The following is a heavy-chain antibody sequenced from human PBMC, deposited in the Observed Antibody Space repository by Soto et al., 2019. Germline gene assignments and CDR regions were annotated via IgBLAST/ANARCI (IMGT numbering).Heavy chain of an antibody. CDR3: AKDLTAPSTRYFDWLATPLNYYYGMDV. CDR1: GFSFSSSG. D-gene: IGHD3-9*01. Sequence: GGSLRLSCAASGFSFSSSGMHWVRQAPGKGLEWVSAISGSGGSTYYADSAKGRFTISRDNSKNTLYLQMNSLRAEDTAVYYCAKDLTAPSTRYFDWLATPLNYYYGMDVWGQGTTVTVSS. J-gene: IGHJ6*02. V-gene: IGHV3-23*01. CDR2: ISGSGGST.